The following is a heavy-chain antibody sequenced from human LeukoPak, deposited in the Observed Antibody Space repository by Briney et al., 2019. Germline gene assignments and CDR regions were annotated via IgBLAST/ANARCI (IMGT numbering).Heavy chain of an antibody. CDR3: AELGITMIGGV. Sequence: SGGSLRLSCAASGFTFSRYEMSWVRQAPGKGLGWVSYISSSGSTIYYAVSVKGRFTISRDNAKNSLYLQMNSLRAEDTAVYYCAELGITMIGGVWGKGTTVTISS. CDR1: GFTFSRYE. CDR2: ISSSGSTI. V-gene: IGHV3-48*03. D-gene: IGHD3-10*02. J-gene: IGHJ6*04.